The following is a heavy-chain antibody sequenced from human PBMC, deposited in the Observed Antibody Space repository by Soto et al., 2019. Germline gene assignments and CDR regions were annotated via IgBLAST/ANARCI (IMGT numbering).Heavy chain of an antibody. CDR1: GFTFSSYS. CDR3: ARNLNGYSSTGDFDP. Sequence: EVQLVESGGGLVKPGGSLRLFCAASGFTFSSYSMNWVRQAPGKGLEWVSSISSSSSYIYYADSVKGRFTISRDNAKNSLYLQMNSLRAEDTAVYYCARNLNGYSSTGDFDPWGQGTLVTVSS. V-gene: IGHV3-21*01. J-gene: IGHJ5*02. CDR2: ISSSSSYI. D-gene: IGHD6-13*01.